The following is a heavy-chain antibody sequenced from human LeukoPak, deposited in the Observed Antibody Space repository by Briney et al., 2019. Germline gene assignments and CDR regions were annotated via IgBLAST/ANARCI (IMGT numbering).Heavy chain of an antibody. Sequence: GGSLRLSCAASGFIFSSYGMHWVRQAPGKGLEWVAVISFDGSITYYADSVKGRFTISRDNSKNTLFLQMNSLRPEGTAVYYCAKDRNVGLDAIDVWGQGTLVTVSS. CDR3: AKDRNVGLDAIDV. CDR2: ISFDGSIT. V-gene: IGHV3-30*18. D-gene: IGHD3-10*02. J-gene: IGHJ3*01. CDR1: GFIFSSYG.